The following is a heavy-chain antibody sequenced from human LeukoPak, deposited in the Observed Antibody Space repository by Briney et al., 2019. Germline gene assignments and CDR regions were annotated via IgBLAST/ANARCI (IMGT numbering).Heavy chain of an antibody. V-gene: IGHV3-30*04. CDR3: ARDPY. J-gene: IGHJ4*02. CDR2: ISYDGSNK. Sequence: PGGSLRLSCAASGFTLSSYAMHWVRQAPGKGLEWVAVISYDGSNKYYADSVKGRFTISRDNSKNTLYLQMNSLRAEDTAVYYCARDPYWGQGTLVTVSS. CDR1: GFTLSSYA.